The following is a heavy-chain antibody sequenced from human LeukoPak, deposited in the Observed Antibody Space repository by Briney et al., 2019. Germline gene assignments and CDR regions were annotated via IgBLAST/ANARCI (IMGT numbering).Heavy chain of an antibody. CDR1: GFTFSSYS. D-gene: IGHD5-24*01. Sequence: GGSLRLSCAASGFTFSSYSMNWVRQAPGKGLEWVSAISGSGGSTYYADSVKGRFTISRDNSKNTLYLQMNSLRAEDTAVYYCAKGRDGYNYPNYFDYWGQGTLVTVSS. CDR3: AKGRDGYNYPNYFDY. J-gene: IGHJ4*02. CDR2: ISGSGGST. V-gene: IGHV3-23*01.